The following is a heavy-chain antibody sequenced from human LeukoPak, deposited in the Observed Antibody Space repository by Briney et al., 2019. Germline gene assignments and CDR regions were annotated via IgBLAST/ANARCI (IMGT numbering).Heavy chain of an antibody. Sequence: ASVKVSCKASGYTFTGYYMHWVRQAPGQGLEWMGWINPNSGGTNYAQKFQGWVTMTRDTSISTAYMELSRLRSDDTAVYYCARSGGDITPPGMDVWGQGTTVTVSS. V-gene: IGHV1-2*04. D-gene: IGHD2-21*02. J-gene: IGHJ6*02. CDR3: ARSGGDITPPGMDV. CDR1: GYTFTGYY. CDR2: INPNSGGT.